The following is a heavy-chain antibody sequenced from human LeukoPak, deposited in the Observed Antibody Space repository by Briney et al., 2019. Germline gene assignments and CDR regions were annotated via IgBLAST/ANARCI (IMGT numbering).Heavy chain of an antibody. CDR3: ARDPSEGYFDY. Sequence: GRPLRLSCAASGFTFSSYGMHWVRQAPGKGLEWVAVIWYDGSNKYYADSVKGRFTISRDNSKNTLYLQMNSLRAEDTAVYYCARDPSEGYFDYWGQGTLVTVSS. CDR1: GFTFSSYG. CDR2: IWYDGSNK. J-gene: IGHJ4*02. V-gene: IGHV3-33*01.